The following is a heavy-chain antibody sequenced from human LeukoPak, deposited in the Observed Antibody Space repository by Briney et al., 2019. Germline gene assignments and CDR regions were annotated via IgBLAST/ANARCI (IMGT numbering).Heavy chain of an antibody. CDR1: GFTFSSYG. J-gene: IGHJ4*02. CDR2: IWYDGSNK. Sequence: GGSLRLSCAAPGFTFSSYGMHWVRQAPGKGLEWVAVIWYDGSNKYYADSVKGRFTISRDNSKNTLYLQMNSLRAEDTAVYYCARALGYTHNNPTDYWGQGTLVTVSS. CDR3: ARALGYTHNNPTDY. V-gene: IGHV3-33*01. D-gene: IGHD6-13*01.